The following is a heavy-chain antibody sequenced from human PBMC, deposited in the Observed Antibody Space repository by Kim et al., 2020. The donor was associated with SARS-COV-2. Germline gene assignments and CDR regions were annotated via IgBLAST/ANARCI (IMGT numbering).Heavy chain of an antibody. D-gene: IGHD3-10*01. CDR3: ARRLPFGRPYPGENYGMDV. J-gene: IGHJ6*02. CDR1: GYSFTSYW. CDR2: IYPGDSDT. V-gene: IGHV5-51*01. Sequence: GESLKISCKGSGYSFTSYWIGWVRQMPGKGLEWMGIIYPGDSDTRYSPSFQGQVTISADKSISTAYLQWSSLKASDTAMYYCARRLPFGRPYPGENYGMDVWGQGTTVTVSS.